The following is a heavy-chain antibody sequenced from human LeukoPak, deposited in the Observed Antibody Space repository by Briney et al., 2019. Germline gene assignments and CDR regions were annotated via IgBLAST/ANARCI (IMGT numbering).Heavy chain of an antibody. CDR3: ASGRYFDWLFGPNYFDY. J-gene: IGHJ4*02. CDR2: INPSGGST. CDR1: GYTFTSYY. Sequence: GASVKVSCKASGYTFTSYYMHWVRQAPGQGLEWMGIINPSGGSTSYAQKFQGRVTMTRDMSTSTAYMELSSLRSEDTAVYYCASGRYFDWLFGPNYFDYWGQGTLVTVSS. V-gene: IGHV1-46*01. D-gene: IGHD3-9*01.